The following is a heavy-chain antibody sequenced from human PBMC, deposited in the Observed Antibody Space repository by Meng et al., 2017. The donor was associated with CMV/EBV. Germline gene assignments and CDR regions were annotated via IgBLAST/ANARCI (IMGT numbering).Heavy chain of an antibody. CDR3: ARDFVRGRSMDV. J-gene: IGHJ6*02. V-gene: IGHV1-69*04. CDR1: GGTFSSYT. CDR2: IIPILGIA. Sequence: SVKVSCKASGGTFSSYTISWVRQAPGQGLEWMGRIIPILGIANYTQKFQGRVTITPDKSTSTAYMELSSLRSEDTAVYYCARDFVRGRSMDVWGQGTTVTVSS. D-gene: IGHD2-8*01.